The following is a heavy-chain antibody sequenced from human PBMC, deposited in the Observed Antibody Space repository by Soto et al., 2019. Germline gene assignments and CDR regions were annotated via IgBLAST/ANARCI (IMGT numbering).Heavy chain of an antibody. CDR1: GGSFSGYY. V-gene: IGHV4-34*01. D-gene: IGHD6-13*01. Sequence: SETLSLTCAVYGGSFSGYYWSWIRQPPGKGLEWIGEINHSGSTNYNPSLKSRVTISVDTSKNQFSLKLSSVTAADTAVYYCARCKLLVRHHYYYYGIDVWGQGTTVTVSS. CDR2: INHSGST. J-gene: IGHJ6*02. CDR3: ARCKLLVRHHYYYYGIDV.